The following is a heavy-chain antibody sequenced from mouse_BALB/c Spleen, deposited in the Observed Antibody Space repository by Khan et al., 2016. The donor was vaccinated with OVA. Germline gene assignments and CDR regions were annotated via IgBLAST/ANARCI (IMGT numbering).Heavy chain of an antibody. CDR1: GFSLTNYG. D-gene: IGHD1-2*01. V-gene: IGHV2-9*02. CDR3: AREPPVLYYGHRTLDY. CDR2: IWAGGST. J-gene: IGHJ4*01. Sequence: QVQLKQSGPDLVAPSQSLSITCTVSGFSLTNYGVHWVRQPPGKGLEWMGVIWAGGSTNYNSSLMSRLSITKDNSKCQAFLKMNSLQTADTDMYYCAREPPVLYYGHRTLDYWGQGISVTVSS.